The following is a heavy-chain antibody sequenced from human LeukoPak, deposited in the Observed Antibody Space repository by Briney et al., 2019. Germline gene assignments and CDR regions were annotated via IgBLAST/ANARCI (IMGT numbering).Heavy chain of an antibody. J-gene: IGHJ4*02. CDR1: GGSISSSSYY. CDR3: ARHLLGSGGSCYDY. V-gene: IGHV4-39*01. CDR2: IYYSGST. D-gene: IGHD2-15*01. Sequence: PSETLSLTCTVSGGSISSSSYYWGWIRQPPGKGLEWIGSIYYSGSTYYNPSLKSRVTISVDTSKNQFSLKLSSVTAADTAVYYCARHLLGSGGSCYDYWGQGTLVTVSS.